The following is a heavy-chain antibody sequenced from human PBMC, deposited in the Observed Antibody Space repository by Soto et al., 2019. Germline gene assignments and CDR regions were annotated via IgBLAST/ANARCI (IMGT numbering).Heavy chain of an antibody. V-gene: IGHV3-21*01. D-gene: IGHD2-2*01. CDR3: ARGCSSASCYYY. J-gene: IGHJ4*02. CDR2: VSFRGDI. CDR1: GFMFSSYT. Sequence: GGSLRLSCTASGFMFSSYTMDWVRQAPGKGLEWVSSVSFRGDIYYADSLEGRFTISRDDAKNSLYLQMNSLRAEDTAVYYCARGCSSASCYYYWGQGTLVTVSS.